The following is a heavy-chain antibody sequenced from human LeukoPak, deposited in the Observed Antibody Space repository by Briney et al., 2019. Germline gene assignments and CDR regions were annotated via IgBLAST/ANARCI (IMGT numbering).Heavy chain of an antibody. CDR1: GFTFSTYV. V-gene: IGHV3-30*04. CDR2: ISYDGSDK. J-gene: IGHJ4*02. D-gene: IGHD2-2*01. Sequence: PGGSLRLSCAASGFTFSTYVMHWVRQAPGKGLEWVAVISYDGSDKYYADSVKGRFTISRDNSKNTLYLQMNSLRAEDTAGYYCARAEGQYCSSTSCFARQGYWGQGALVTVSS. CDR3: ARAEGQYCSSTSCFARQGY.